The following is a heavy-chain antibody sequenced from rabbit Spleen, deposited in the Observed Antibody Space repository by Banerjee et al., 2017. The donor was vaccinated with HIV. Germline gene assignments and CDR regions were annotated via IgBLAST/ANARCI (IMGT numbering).Heavy chain of an antibody. CDR3: ARGLYVDNTRMNL. CDR2: IYAGSSGST. Sequence: QEQLVESGGDLVKPGGTLTLTYTASGFDFSNYYMNWVRQAPGKGLEWIACIYAGSSGSTYYASWAKGRFTISKTSSTTVTLQLNSLTAADTATYFCARGLYVDNTRMNLWGQVTLVTVS. CDR1: GFDFSNYYM. D-gene: IGHD4-2*01. V-gene: IGHV1S45*01. J-gene: IGHJ4*01.